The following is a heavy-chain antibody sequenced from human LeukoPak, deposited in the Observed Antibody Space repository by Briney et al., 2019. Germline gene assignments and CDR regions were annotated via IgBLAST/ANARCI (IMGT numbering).Heavy chain of an antibody. CDR3: ARRYYGSGKNYYMDV. CDR2: IYTSGST. V-gene: IGHV4-4*09. Sequence: SETLSLTCTVSGGSISSYYWSWIRQPPGKGLEWIGYIYTSGSTNYNPSLKSRVTISVDTSKNQISLKLSSVTAADTAVYYCARRYYGSGKNYYMDVWGKGTTVTVSS. J-gene: IGHJ6*03. D-gene: IGHD3-10*01. CDR1: GGSISSYY.